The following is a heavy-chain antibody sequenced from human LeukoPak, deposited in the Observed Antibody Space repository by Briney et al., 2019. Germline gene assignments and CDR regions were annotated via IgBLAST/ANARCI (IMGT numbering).Heavy chain of an antibody. CDR1: GFAFNSYW. CDR3: ANEEWYRFDY. V-gene: IGHV3-7*03. D-gene: IGHD2-8*01. Sequence: GGSLRLSCAASGFAFNSYWMSWVRQTPGKGLEWVATMDGGGSATYYVDSVKGRFTITRDNAKNSLFLQMNGLRAEDTALYYCANEEWYRFDYWGQGTPVTVPS. J-gene: IGHJ4*02. CDR2: MDGGGSAT.